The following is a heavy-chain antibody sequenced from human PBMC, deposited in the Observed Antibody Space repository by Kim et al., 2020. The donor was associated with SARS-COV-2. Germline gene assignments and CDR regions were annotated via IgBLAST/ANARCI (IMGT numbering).Heavy chain of an antibody. Sequence: GESLKISCKGSGYSFTSYWISWVRQMPGKGLEWMGRIDPSDSYTNYSPSFQGHVTISADKSISTAYLQWSSLKASDTAMYYCARAYSSGWYPYYYGMDVWGQGTTVTVSS. J-gene: IGHJ6*02. CDR3: ARAYSSGWYPYYYGMDV. D-gene: IGHD6-19*01. V-gene: IGHV5-10-1*01. CDR2: IDPSDSYT. CDR1: GYSFTSYW.